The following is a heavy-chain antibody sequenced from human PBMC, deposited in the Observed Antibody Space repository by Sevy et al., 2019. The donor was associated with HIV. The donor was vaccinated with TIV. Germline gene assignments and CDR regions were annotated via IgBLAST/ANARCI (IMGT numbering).Heavy chain of an antibody. D-gene: IGHD4-4*01. CDR3: TRDRGRLQGYYFDY. V-gene: IGHV3-49*03. CDR1: GFTFGDYA. J-gene: IGHJ4*02. CDR2: IRSKAYGGTT. Sequence: GGSLRLSCTASGFTFGDYAMSWFRQAPGKGLEWVGFIRSKAYGGTTEYAASVKGRFTISRDDSKSIAYLQMNSLKTEDTVVYYCTRDRGRLQGYYFDYWGQGTLVTVSS.